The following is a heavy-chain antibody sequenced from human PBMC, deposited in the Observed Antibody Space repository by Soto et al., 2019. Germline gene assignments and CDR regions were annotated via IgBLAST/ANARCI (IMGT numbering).Heavy chain of an antibody. CDR1: GFTFSSYW. Sequence: EVQLVESGGGLVQPGGSLRLSCAASGFTFSSYWMHWVRQTPGKGLVWVSRINSDGSTINYADSVQGRFTVSRDNAKNTVYLKMNSLRVEETAVYYCARDRRGEGDYKLEVWGQGTTVFVSS. CDR3: ARDRRGEGDYKLEV. J-gene: IGHJ6*02. V-gene: IGHV3-74*01. D-gene: IGHD4-17*01. CDR2: INSDGSTI.